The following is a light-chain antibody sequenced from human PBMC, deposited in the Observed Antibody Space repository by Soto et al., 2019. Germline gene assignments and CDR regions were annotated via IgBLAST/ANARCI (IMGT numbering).Light chain of an antibody. CDR3: QQYSDWPPWR. Sequence: EIVMTQSPATLSVSPGEKVTLSCRASQLVRGSQVAWYQQKPGEAPRLLIFGASIRATGIPARFSGDGSETEFTLTISSLQSDDFAVYYCQQYSDWPPWRFGQGTRWIS. CDR1: QLVRGSQ. J-gene: IGKJ1*01. CDR2: GAS. V-gene: IGKV3-15*01.